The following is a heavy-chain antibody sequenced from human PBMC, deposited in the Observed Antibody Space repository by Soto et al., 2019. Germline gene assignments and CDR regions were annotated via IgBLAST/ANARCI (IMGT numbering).Heavy chain of an antibody. J-gene: IGHJ4*02. Sequence: GGSLRLSCATSGFIFTNYYMNWVRQAPGKGLEWVAIIKPDGSQKLYAESVKGRFSISRDNAQSSVYLQMSSLRVDDTAVYYCVTDDMFRDGGPDCWGQGTLVTVSS. D-gene: IGHD3-10*02. CDR2: IKPDGSQK. V-gene: IGHV3-7*01. CDR1: GFIFTNYY. CDR3: VTDDMFRDGGPDC.